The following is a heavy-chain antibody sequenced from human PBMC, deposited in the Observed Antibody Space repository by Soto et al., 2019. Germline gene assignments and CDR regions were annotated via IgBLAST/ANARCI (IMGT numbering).Heavy chain of an antibody. J-gene: IGHJ6*03. V-gene: IGHV4-59*01. Sequence: QVQLQESGPGLVKPSETLSLTCTVSGGSISSYYWSWIRQPPGKGLEWIGYIYYSGSTNYNPSLKSRVTISVDTSKNQFSLKLSSVTAADTAVYYCARAPPGDYDFWSEDSYYMDVWGKGTTVTVSS. CDR1: GGSISSYY. CDR2: IYYSGST. D-gene: IGHD3-3*01. CDR3: ARAPPGDYDFWSEDSYYMDV.